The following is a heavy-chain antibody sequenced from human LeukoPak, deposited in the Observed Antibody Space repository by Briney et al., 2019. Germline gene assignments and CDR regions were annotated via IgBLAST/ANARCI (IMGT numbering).Heavy chain of an antibody. D-gene: IGHD5-12*01. CDR2: TRYDGNNK. Sequence: GGSLRLSCAASGFTFSSYGMHWVRRAPGKGLEWVAFTRYDGNNKYYTDSVKGRFTVSRDNSKNTLYLQMNSLRVEDTAVYYCAKDGYSGYDGYYFDYWGQGTLVTVSS. CDR3: AKDGYSGYDGYYFDY. J-gene: IGHJ4*02. CDR1: GFTFSSYG. V-gene: IGHV3-30*02.